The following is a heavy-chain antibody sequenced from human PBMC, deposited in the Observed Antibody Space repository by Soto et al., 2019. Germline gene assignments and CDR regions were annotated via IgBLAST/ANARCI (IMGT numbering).Heavy chain of an antibody. CDR3: ARDLLVGSTVGYPSYGMDV. Sequence: GASVKLCCKASGYTFTRYTMHWVRQAPGQRLGWMGWINVGNGNTKYSQKFQGRVTITRDTSARTAYMELSSLRSEDTAVYYCARDLLVGSTVGYPSYGMDVCGPGPTLTLS. V-gene: IGHV1-3*01. CDR2: INVGNGNT. CDR1: GYTFTRYT. J-gene: IGHJ6*02. D-gene: IGHD1-26*01.